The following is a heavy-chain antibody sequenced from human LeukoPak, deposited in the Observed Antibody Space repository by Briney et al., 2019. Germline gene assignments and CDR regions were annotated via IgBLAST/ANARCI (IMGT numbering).Heavy chain of an antibody. CDR1: GFTFSSYE. J-gene: IGHJ6*03. D-gene: IGHD5-24*01. V-gene: IGHV3-48*03. CDR2: IKGNGATT. Sequence: GGSLRLSCAASGFTFSSYEMHWVRQAPGKGLEWVSHIKGNGATTYYADSVRGRFTISRDNAKNSLFLQMNSLRVDDTATYYCARAGEMRYMDVWGKGTAVAVS. CDR3: ARAGEMRYMDV.